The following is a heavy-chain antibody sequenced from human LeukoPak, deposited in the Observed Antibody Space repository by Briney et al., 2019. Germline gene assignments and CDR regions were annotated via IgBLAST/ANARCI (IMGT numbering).Heavy chain of an antibody. Sequence: GGSLRLSCAASRFIFSSYHMHWVRQPPGKGLEWVSTISGGGGSTYYADSVKGRFTISRDNSKNTLYLQVNSLRAEDTAVYYCAKGGKWDVTPFDYWGQGTLVTVSS. V-gene: IGHV3-23*01. J-gene: IGHJ4*02. CDR2: ISGGGGST. CDR3: AKGGKWDVTPFDY. CDR1: RFIFSSYH. D-gene: IGHD1-26*01.